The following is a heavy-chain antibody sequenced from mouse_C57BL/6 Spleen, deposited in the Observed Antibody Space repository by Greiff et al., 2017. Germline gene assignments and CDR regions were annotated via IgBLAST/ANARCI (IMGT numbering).Heavy chain of an antibody. J-gene: IGHJ2*01. CDR1: GYTFTSYW. D-gene: IGHD2-4*01. CDR3: ARMARSTMITYYFDY. CDR2: INPSNGGT. V-gene: IGHV1-53*01. Sequence: QVQLKQPGTELVKPGASVKLSCKASGYTFTSYWMHWVKQRPGQGLEWIGNINPSNGGTNYNEKFKSKATLTVDKSSSTAYMQLSSLTSEDSAVYYCARMARSTMITYYFDYWGQGTTLTVSS.